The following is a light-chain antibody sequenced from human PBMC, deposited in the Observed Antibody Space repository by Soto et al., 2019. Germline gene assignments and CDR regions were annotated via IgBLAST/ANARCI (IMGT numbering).Light chain of an antibody. CDR3: NSFTTSSTLL. CDR2: EVT. CDR1: DSDIGAYNY. Sequence: QLVLTQPASVSGFPGQSITISCTGTDSDIGAYNYVSWYQHHPGKAPTLLIHEVTNRPSGVSRRFSGSKSGNTASLTISGLRAEDEADYYCNSFTTSSTLLFGGGTKVTVL. J-gene: IGLJ2*01. V-gene: IGLV2-14*01.